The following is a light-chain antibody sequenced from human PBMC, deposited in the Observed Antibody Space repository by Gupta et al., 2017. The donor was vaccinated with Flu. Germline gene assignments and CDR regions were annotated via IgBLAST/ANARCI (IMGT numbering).Light chain of an antibody. J-gene: IGKJ2*01. CDR2: EGS. Sequence: DTVMTQPPLSLSVTSGQPASSSCKSGQSLVHGDGRTYLHWYLQKSGHPRQLLIHEGSNRDPGVPDRFSGSGSGTDFTLKISRVEADDVGVYYCRQSIRHAHTFGQGTKLEIK. CDR3: RQSIRHAHT. V-gene: IGKV2D-29*01. CDR1: QSLVHGDGRTY.